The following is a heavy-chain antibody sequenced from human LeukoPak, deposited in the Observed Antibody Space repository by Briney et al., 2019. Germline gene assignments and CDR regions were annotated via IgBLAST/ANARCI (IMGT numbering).Heavy chain of an antibody. D-gene: IGHD1-26*01. CDR1: GFLFSSNW. CDR3: VKDIRSGFYSGGCFDP. V-gene: IGHV3-23*01. Sequence: GGSLRLSCAASGFLFSSNWMSWVRQAPGKGLEWVSAINDGGGRTYYADSVKGRFTISRDNAKNSLYLQMNSLRVEDTALYYCVKDIRSGFYSGGCFDPWGQGTPVTVSS. CDR2: INDGGGRT. J-gene: IGHJ5*02.